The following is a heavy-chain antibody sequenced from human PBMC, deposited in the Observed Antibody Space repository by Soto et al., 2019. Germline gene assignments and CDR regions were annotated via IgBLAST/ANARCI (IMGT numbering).Heavy chain of an antibody. CDR3: ARDLGLPTAYYYYGRDV. Sequence: QVQLVQSGAEVKKPGSSVKVSCKASGGTFSSYAISWVRQAPGQGLEWMGGIIPIFGTANYAQKFQGRVTITSDESTSTADMELSSLRSEDTAVYYCARDLGLPTAYYYYGRDVWGQGTTVTVSS. CDR1: GGTFSSYA. CDR2: IIPIFGTA. J-gene: IGHJ6*02. V-gene: IGHV1-69*05. D-gene: IGHD2-21*02.